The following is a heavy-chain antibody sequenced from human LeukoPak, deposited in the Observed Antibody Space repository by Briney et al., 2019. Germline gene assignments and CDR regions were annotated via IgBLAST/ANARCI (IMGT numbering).Heavy chain of an antibody. D-gene: IGHD6-6*01. Sequence: PGGSLRLSCAASGFTFSSYWMSWVRQAPGKGLEWVANIKQDGSEKYYVDSVKGRFTISRDNAKNSLSLQMNSLRAEDTAVYYCARARIAARNYYYYYMDVWGKGTTVTASS. V-gene: IGHV3-7*01. CDR1: GFTFSSYW. CDR2: IKQDGSEK. CDR3: ARARIAARNYYYYYMDV. J-gene: IGHJ6*03.